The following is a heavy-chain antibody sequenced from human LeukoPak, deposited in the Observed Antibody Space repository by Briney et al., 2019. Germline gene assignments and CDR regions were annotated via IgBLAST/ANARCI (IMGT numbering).Heavy chain of an antibody. CDR1: GGSISSGGYS. CDR3: ARGGGGGYDNFDY. D-gene: IGHD5-12*01. J-gene: IGHJ4*02. V-gene: IGHV4-30-2*01. Sequence: SQTLSLTCAVSGGSISSGGYSWSWIRQPPGKGLEWIGYIYHSGGTYYNPSLKSRVTISVDRSKNQFSLKLSSVTAADTAVYCCARGGGGGYDNFDYWGQGTLVTVSS. CDR2: IYHSGGT.